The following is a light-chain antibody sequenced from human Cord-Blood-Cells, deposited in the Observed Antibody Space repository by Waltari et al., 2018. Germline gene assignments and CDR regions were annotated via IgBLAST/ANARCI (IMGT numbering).Light chain of an antibody. CDR3: SSYTSSSTLV. Sequence: QSALTQPASVSGSPGQSITISSTGTSRDGGGSTSVSWHQQPPGKAPNRMIYEVSNRPSGVSNRFSGSKSGNTASLTISGLQAEDEADYYCSSYTSSSTLVFGTGTKVTVL. J-gene: IGLJ1*01. CDR2: EVS. CDR1: SRDGGGSTS. V-gene: IGLV2-14*01.